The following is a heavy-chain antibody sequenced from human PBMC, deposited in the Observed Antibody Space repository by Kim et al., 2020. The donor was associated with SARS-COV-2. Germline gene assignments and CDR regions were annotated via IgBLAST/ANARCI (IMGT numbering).Heavy chain of an antibody. CDR3: ARARSGGQNWFDP. V-gene: IGHV3-33*01. J-gene: IGHJ5*02. D-gene: IGHD2-15*01. CDR2: IWYDGSNK. Sequence: GGSLRLSCAASGFTFSSYGMHWVRQAPGKGLEWVAVIWYDGSNKYCADSVKGRFTISRDNSKNTLYLQMNSLRAEDTAVYYCARARSGGQNWFDPWGQGTLVTVSS. CDR1: GFTFSSYG.